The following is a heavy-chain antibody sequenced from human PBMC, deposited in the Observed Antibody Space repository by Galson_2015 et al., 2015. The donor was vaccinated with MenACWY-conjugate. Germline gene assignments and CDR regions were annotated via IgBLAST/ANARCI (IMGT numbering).Heavy chain of an antibody. J-gene: IGHJ4*02. V-gene: IGHV4-59*11. CDR3: ARSLYSGSTYSSL. CDR2: KFYSGNS. Sequence: ETLSLTCTVSGGSISSHYCTWIRPPPGKGLEWIGYKFYSGNSNYNPSLRSRVTISVDTSQNLCSLRLTSVTAADTAMYYCARSLYSGSTYSSLWGQGTLVTVSS. D-gene: IGHD5-12*01. CDR1: GGSISSHY.